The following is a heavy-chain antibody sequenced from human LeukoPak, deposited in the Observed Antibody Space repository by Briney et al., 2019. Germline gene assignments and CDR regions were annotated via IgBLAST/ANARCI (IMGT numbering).Heavy chain of an antibody. V-gene: IGHV4-59*08. D-gene: IGHD2-21*01. CDR1: GGSISSYY. CDR3: ARGDCSGSICYSPMDV. J-gene: IGHJ6*03. Sequence: SETLSLTCTVSGGSISSYYWSWIRQPPGKGLKWIGSIYRSGSTNYNPSLKSRVTISVDTSKNQFSLKVSSVTAADTAVYYCARGDCSGSICYSPMDVWGTGTTVTVSS. CDR2: IYRSGST.